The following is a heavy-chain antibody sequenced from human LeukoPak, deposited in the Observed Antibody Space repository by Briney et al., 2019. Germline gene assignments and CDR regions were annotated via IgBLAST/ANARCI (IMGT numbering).Heavy chain of an antibody. J-gene: IGHJ4*02. CDR2: IRGSGSGM. V-gene: IGHV3-21*05. CDR3: ARDDTWGFDY. D-gene: IGHD7-27*01. CDR1: GFSVREDS. Sequence: GGSLRLSCAASGFSVREDSMSWVRQGPGKGVEWVANIRGSGSGMGSGHYYPGSVKGRFTISRDNPKNSLYSQMNSLRAEDTAFYYCARDDTWGFDYWGQGALVTVSS.